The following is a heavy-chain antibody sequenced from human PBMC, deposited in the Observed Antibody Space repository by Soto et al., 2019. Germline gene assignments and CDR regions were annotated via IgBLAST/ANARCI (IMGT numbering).Heavy chain of an antibody. CDR1: GFTFTTYD. CDR2: ISGDSDGT. Sequence: EVHLSESGGGLVQPGGSLRLSCVASGFTFTTYDMTWVRQAPGKGLEWVSGISGDSDGTYYADSVKGRFTISRDDSKNTVFLQMDSLTAEDTVLYYCAFRRFGEYAYWGQGTVVTVSS. CDR3: AFRRFGEYAY. D-gene: IGHD3-16*01. V-gene: IGHV3-23*01. J-gene: IGHJ4*02.